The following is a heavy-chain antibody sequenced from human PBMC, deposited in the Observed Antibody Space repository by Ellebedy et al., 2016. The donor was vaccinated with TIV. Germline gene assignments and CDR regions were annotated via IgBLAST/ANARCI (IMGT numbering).Heavy chain of an antibody. CDR2: IFMSGST. J-gene: IGHJ2*01. D-gene: IGHD1-14*01. Sequence: SETLSLXXTVSGGSFSSYYWSWIRQSAGKGLEWIGRIFMSGSTTYNPSLKNRVTMSVDASTTQLSLSLTSMTAADTAMYFCARLRQSRDRSHWYFDLWGRGTLVTVSS. V-gene: IGHV4-4*07. CDR1: GGSFSSYY. CDR3: ARLRQSRDRSHWYFDL.